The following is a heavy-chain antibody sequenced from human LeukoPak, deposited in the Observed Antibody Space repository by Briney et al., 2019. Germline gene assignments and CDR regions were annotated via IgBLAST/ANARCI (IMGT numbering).Heavy chain of an antibody. Sequence: GASVKVSCKASGYTFTGYYMHWVRQAPGQGLEWMGWINPNSGGTNYAQKFQGRVTMTRDTSISTAYMELSRLRFDDTAVYYCAKDPFDQMLPENWFDPWGQGTLVTVSS. J-gene: IGHJ5*02. CDR3: AKDPFDQMLPENWFDP. V-gene: IGHV1-2*02. CDR2: INPNSGGT. D-gene: IGHD2-2*01. CDR1: GYTFTGYY.